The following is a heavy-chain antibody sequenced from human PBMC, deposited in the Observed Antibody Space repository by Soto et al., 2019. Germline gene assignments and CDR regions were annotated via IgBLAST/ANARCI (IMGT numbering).Heavy chain of an antibody. CDR3: VREVLGSYGMDV. J-gene: IGHJ6*02. CDR1: GFTFSTYA. CDR2: ISYDGSNK. D-gene: IGHD3-10*01. Sequence: GGSLRLSCAASGFTFSTYAIHWVRQAPGKGLEWVAVISYDGSNKYHADSVKGRFTISRDNSKNTLYLQMNSLRAEDTAVYYCVREVLGSYGMDVWGQGTTVTVSS. V-gene: IGHV3-30*04.